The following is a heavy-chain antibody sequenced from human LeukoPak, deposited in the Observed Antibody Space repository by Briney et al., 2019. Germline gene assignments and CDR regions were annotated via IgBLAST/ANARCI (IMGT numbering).Heavy chain of an antibody. J-gene: IGHJ3*02. V-gene: IGHV3-21*01. CDR1: GIAFSDFT. CDR2: ISGTSTFI. CDR3: ASEMATISRDAFDI. Sequence: GGSLRLSCAASGIAFSDFTMNWVRQAPGKGLEWVSSISGTSTFIYYADSVKGRFTVSRDNGKNSVFLQMSSLRAEDTVVYYCASEMATISRDAFDIWGQGTVVTVSS. D-gene: IGHD5-24*01.